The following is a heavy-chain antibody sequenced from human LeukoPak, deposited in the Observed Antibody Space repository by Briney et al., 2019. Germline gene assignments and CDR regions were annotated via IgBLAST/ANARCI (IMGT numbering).Heavy chain of an antibody. J-gene: IGHJ4*02. D-gene: IGHD4-17*01. Sequence: ASVKVSCKASGYTFTSYGISWVRQAPGQGLEWMGWISAYNGNTNYAQKLQGRVTMTTDTSTSTAYMELRSLRSDDTAVYYCARSPHQFPDYGSVAFDYWGQGTLVTVSS. CDR3: ARSPHQFPDYGSVAFDY. CDR2: ISAYNGNT. V-gene: IGHV1-18*01. CDR1: GYTFTSYG.